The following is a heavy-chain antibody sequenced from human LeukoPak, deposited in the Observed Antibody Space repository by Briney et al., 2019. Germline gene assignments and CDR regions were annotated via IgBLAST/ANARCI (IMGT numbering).Heavy chain of an antibody. V-gene: IGHV5-51*01. D-gene: IGHD6-19*01. CDR1: GYSSTSYW. CDR3: ARSWVAGYGTVLDY. J-gene: IGHJ4*02. Sequence: GESLKISCKGSGYSSTSYWIGWVRQMPGKGLEWMGIIYPGYSDTRYSPSFQGQVTISADKSISTAFLQWGSLKASDTAMYYCARSWVAGYGTVLDYWGEGTLVTVSS. CDR2: IYPGYSDT.